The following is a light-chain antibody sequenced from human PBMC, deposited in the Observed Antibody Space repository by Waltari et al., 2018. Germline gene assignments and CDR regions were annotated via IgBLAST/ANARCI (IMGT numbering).Light chain of an antibody. V-gene: IGKV4-1*01. J-gene: IGKJ1*01. CDR3: HQVYSDRRT. CDR1: QSVLYSSNNKTY. Sequence: DIVMTQSPDSLAVSLGERATIHCKSSQSVLYSSNNKTYLALYQQKPGQPLKLLIYWATTRGSGVPDRFSGSGSGTDVTLTFSSLQAEDVAVYYGHQVYSDRRTFGRGTTVEIK. CDR2: WAT.